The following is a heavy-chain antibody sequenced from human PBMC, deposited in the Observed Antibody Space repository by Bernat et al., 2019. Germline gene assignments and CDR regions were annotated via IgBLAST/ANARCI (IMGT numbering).Heavy chain of an antibody. CDR3: AKVADYYDSSGYYYGDAFDI. CDR1: GFTFSSYG. V-gene: IGHV3-30*18. CDR2: ISYDGSNK. D-gene: IGHD3-22*01. J-gene: IGHJ3*02. Sequence: QVQLVESGGGVVQPGGSLRLSCAASGFTFSSYGMHWVRQAPGNGLEWVAVISYDGSNKYYADSVKGRFTISRDNSKNTLYLQMNSLRAEDTAVYYCAKVADYYDSSGYYYGDAFDIWGQGTMVTVSS.